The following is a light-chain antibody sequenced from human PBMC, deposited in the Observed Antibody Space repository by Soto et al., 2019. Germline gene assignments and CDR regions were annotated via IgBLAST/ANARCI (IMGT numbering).Light chain of an antibody. Sequence: EIVLTQSPATLSLSPGERATLSCRASQSVSTYLAWYQQKPGQAPRLLIYDASKRATGIPARFSGSGSGTDFTLTIGSLEPEDFAVYYCQQLSNWPWTFGQGTKVEIK. J-gene: IGKJ1*01. V-gene: IGKV3-11*01. CDR1: QSVSTY. CDR2: DAS. CDR3: QQLSNWPWT.